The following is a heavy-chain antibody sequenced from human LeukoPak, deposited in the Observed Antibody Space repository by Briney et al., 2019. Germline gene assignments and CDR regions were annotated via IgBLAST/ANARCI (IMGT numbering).Heavy chain of an antibody. J-gene: IGHJ4*02. CDR1: GFTFSRYW. CDR2: IKEDGREK. D-gene: IGHD2-8*01. V-gene: IGHV3-7*04. CDR3: ARDSEAAGEWFDY. Sequence: GGSLRLSCAASGFTFSRYWMSWVRQAPGKGLEWVANIKEDGREKYYVDSVKGRFSISRDNAKNSLYLQMNSLRAEDMGVYYCARDSEAAGEWFDYWGQGTLVTASS.